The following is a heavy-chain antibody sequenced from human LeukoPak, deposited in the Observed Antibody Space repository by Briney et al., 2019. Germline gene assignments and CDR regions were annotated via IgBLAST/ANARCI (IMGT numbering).Heavy chain of an antibody. D-gene: IGHD6-19*01. CDR3: ARDRPGSGWYGDQNFDY. V-gene: IGHV3-11*01. Sequence: NPGGSPRLSCAASGFIFSDYYMSWIRQAPGKGLEWVSYISSSGSTIYYADSVKGRFTISRDNAKNSLYLQMNSLRAEDTAVYYCARDRPGSGWYGDQNFDYWGQGTLVTVSS. CDR1: GFIFSDYY. CDR2: ISSSGSTI. J-gene: IGHJ4*02.